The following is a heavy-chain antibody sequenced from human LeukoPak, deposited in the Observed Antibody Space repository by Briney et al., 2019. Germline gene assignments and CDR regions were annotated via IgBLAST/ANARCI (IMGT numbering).Heavy chain of an antibody. CDR2: ISAYNGNT. V-gene: IGHV1-18*01. J-gene: IGHJ5*02. Sequence: ASVKVSCKASGYTFTSYGISWVRQAPGQGLEWMGWISAYNGNTNHAQKLQGRVTMTTDTSTSTAYMELRSLRSDDTAVYYCARVNGCSGGSCGWFDPWGQGTLVTVSS. D-gene: IGHD2-15*01. CDR3: ARVNGCSGGSCGWFDP. CDR1: GYTFTSYG.